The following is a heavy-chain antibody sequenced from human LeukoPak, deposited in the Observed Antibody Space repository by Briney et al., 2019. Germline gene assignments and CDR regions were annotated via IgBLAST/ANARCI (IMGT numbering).Heavy chain of an antibody. V-gene: IGHV3-23*01. J-gene: IGHJ4*02. CDR1: GFTFSSYA. CDR2: ISGSGGST. D-gene: IGHD2-2*01. CDR3: AKVVPAAPPDY. Sequence: GGSLRLSCAASGFTFSSYAMSWVRQAPGQGLEWVSTISGSGGSTYYADSVKGRVTISRDNSKNTLYLQMNSLRADDTAVYYCAKVVPAAPPDYWGQGTLVTVSS.